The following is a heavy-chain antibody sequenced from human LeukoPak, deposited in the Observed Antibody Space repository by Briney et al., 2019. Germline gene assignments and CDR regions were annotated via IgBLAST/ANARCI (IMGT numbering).Heavy chain of an antibody. CDR2: ISPSGCST. CDR1: RHTFTTYY. Sequence: ASVKVSCKASRHTFTTYYIHWVRQAPGHRLEGMGVISPSGCSTSYPQKFQGRVTLTRDTSTITVYMELSSLISEDTAVYFCAKDGVAGTYYFDYWGQGTLVSVSS. V-gene: IGHV1-46*03. D-gene: IGHD6-19*01. J-gene: IGHJ4*02. CDR3: AKDGVAGTYYFDY.